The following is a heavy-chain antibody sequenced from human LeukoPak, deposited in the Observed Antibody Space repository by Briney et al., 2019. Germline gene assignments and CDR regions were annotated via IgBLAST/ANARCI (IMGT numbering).Heavy chain of an antibody. V-gene: IGHV3-53*01. CDR1: GFTVSSNY. CDR3: ARGGVTTVTPDFDY. J-gene: IGHJ4*02. Sequence: PGGSLRLSCAASGFTVSSNYMSWVRQAPGKGLEWVSVIYSGGSTYYADSVKGRFTISRDNSKNTLYLQMNSLRAEDTAVYYCARGGVTTVTPDFDYWGQGTLVTVSS. CDR2: IYSGGST. D-gene: IGHD4-17*01.